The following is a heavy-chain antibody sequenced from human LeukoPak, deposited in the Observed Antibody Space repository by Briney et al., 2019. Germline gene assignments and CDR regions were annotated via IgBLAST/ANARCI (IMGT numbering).Heavy chain of an antibody. CDR3: AKDGEYSYGFPGCSDY. J-gene: IGHJ4*02. V-gene: IGHV3-30*02. CDR1: GFTFSSYG. D-gene: IGHD5-18*01. Sequence: PGGSLRLSCAASGFTFSSYGMHWVRQAPGKGLEWVAFIRYDGSNKYYADSVKGRFTISRDNSKNTLYLQMNSLRAEDTAVYYCAKDGEYSYGFPGCSDYGGQGTLVTVSS. CDR2: IRYDGSNK.